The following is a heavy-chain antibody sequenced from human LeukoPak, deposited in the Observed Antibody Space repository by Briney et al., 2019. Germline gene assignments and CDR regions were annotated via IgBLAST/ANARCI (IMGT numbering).Heavy chain of an antibody. V-gene: IGHV3-48*01. CDR1: GFTFSSYS. Sequence: GGSLRLSCAASGFTFSSYSMNWVRQAPGKGLEWVSYISSSSSTIYYADSVKGRFTISRDNAKNSLYLQMNSLRAEDTAVYYCARGSCCGDDAFDIWGQGTMVTVSS. CDR3: ARGSCCGDDAFDI. CDR2: ISSSSSTI. D-gene: IGHD2-21*01. J-gene: IGHJ3*02.